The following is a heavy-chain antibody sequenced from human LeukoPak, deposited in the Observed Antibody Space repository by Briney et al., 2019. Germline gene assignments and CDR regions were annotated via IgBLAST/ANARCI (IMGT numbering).Heavy chain of an antibody. CDR2: ISSSSSYI. CDR3: AKDECSTTSCYFVAYYFNS. Sequence: GGSLRLSCAASGFTFSSYSMNWVRQAPGKGLEWVSSISSSSSYIYYADSVKGRFTISRDNAKNSLYLQMNSLRAEDTAVYYCAKDECSTTSCYFVAYYFNSWGPGTPVTVSS. CDR1: GFTFSSYS. J-gene: IGHJ4*02. V-gene: IGHV3-21*01. D-gene: IGHD2-2*01.